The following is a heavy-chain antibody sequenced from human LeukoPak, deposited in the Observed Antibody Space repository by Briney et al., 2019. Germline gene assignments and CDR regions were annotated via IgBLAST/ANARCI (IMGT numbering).Heavy chain of an antibody. D-gene: IGHD3-16*02. CDR2: IYYSGST. V-gene: IGHV4-61*01. CDR1: GGSVSSGSYY. CDR3: ARDAAYYDYVWGSYRPGGTDY. Sequence: SETLSLTCTVSGGSVSSGSYYWSWIRQPPGKGLEWIGYIYYSGSTNYNPSLKSRVTISVDTSKNQFSPKLSSVTAADTAVYYCARDAAYYDYVWGSYRPGGTDYWGQGTLVTVSS. J-gene: IGHJ4*02.